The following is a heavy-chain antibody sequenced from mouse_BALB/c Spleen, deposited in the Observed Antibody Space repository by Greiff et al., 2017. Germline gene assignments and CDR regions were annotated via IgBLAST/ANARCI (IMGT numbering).Heavy chain of an antibody. CDR3: TGEDYGVFDY. D-gene: IGHD2-4*01. Sequence: VQLQQSGAELVKPGASVTLSCTASGYNITDTYMHWVKQRPERGLEWIGRIDPANGNTNYDPKFQGKATITADTSSNTAYLQLSSLTSEDTAVYYCTGEDYGVFDYWGQGTTLTVSS. CDR1: GYNITDTY. J-gene: IGHJ2*01. V-gene: IGHV14-3*02. CDR2: IDPANGNT.